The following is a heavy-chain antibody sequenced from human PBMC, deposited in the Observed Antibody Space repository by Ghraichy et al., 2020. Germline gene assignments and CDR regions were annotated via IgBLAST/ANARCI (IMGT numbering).Heavy chain of an antibody. D-gene: IGHD3-10*01. CDR3: ARHEKSAITGYYYYGMDV. Sequence: SETLSLTYTVSGGSISSSSYYWGWIRQPPGKGLEWIGSIYYSGSTYYNPSLKSRVTISVDTSKNQFSLKLSSVTAADTAVYYCARHEKSAITGYYYYGMDVWGQGTTVTVSS. V-gene: IGHV4-39*01. CDR1: GGSISSSSYY. CDR2: IYYSGST. J-gene: IGHJ6*02.